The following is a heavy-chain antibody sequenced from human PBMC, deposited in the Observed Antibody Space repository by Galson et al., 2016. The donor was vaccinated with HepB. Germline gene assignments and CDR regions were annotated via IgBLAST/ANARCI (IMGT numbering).Heavy chain of an antibody. CDR2: ISSRSDYI. J-gene: IGHJ6*02. CDR1: GFPFNSYN. V-gene: IGHV3-21*01. D-gene: IGHD3-3*01. Sequence: SLRLSCAASGFPFNSYNMNWVRLAPGKGLEWVSSISSRSDYIYYADSVRGRFTISRDNAKNSLFLQMNSLRVEDTAVYFCASCDDFWSGSSWPPSYHYYGMDLWGQGTTVTVSS. CDR3: ASCDDFWSGSSWPPSYHYYGMDL.